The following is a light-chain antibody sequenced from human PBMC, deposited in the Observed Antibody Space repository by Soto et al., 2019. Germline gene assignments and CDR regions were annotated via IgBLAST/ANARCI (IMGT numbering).Light chain of an antibody. V-gene: IGKV1-6*01. CDR3: LQDYNYPRT. CDR2: AAS. CDR1: QDIRTE. J-gene: IGKJ1*01. Sequence: QMTQSPSSLSASVGDRVTITCRASQDIRTELGWYQQKPGKAPKLLIYAASSLQSGVPSRFSGSGSGTDFTLTISSLQPEDFATYYCLQDYNYPRTFGQGTKVEIK.